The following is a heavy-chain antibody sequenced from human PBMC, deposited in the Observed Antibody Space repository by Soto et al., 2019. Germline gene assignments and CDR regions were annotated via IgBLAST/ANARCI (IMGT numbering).Heavy chain of an antibody. J-gene: IGHJ4*02. D-gene: IGHD6-19*01. CDR1: SGSISSSNW. V-gene: IGHV4-4*02. CDR3: ASRIAVANY. CDR2: IYHSGTT. Sequence: QVLLQESGPGLVKPSGTLSLPCADSSGSISSSNWWSWVRQPPGKGLEWIGEIYHSGTTNYNPFLKSRVAISVAKSKTQFSLKLSSVTAADTAVDYCASRIAVANYWGQGTLVTVSS.